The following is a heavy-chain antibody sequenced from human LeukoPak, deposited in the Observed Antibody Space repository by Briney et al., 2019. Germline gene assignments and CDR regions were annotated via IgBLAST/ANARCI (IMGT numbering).Heavy chain of an antibody. V-gene: IGHV3-53*01. D-gene: IGHD2-15*01. J-gene: IGHJ4*02. CDR3: ARRAGGCSHPYDY. Sequence: PGGSLRLSCAASGFTFSSYVMHWVRQAPGKGLEWVSLIYSGGSTYYADSVKGRFTISRDNSKNTLYLQMNSLRAEDTAVYYCARRAGGCSHPYDYWGQGTLVTVSS. CDR2: IYSGGST. CDR1: GFTFSSYV.